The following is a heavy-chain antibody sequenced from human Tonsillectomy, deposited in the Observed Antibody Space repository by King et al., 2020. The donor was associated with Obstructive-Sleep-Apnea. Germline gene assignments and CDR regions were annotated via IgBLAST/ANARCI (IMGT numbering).Heavy chain of an antibody. CDR3: AKDTARGTAVYGMDV. CDR1: GFTFSSYG. CDR2: IRYDGSNK. J-gene: IGHJ6*02. D-gene: IGHD6-19*01. V-gene: IGHV3-30*02. Sequence: VQLVESGGGVVQPGRSLRLSCAASGFTFSSYGMHWVRQAPGKGLEWVAFIRYDGSNKYYADSVKGRFTISRDNSKNTLCLQMNSLRAEETSVYYCAKDTARGTAVYGMDVWGQGTTVTVSS.